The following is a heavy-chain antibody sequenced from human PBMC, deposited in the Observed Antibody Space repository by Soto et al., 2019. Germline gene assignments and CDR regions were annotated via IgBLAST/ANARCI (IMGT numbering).Heavy chain of an antibody. D-gene: IGHD4-17*01. CDR1: GFTFSSYA. CDR2: ISGSGGST. J-gene: IGHJ5*02. Sequence: EVQLLESGGGLVQPGGSLRLSCAASGFTFSSYAMSWVRQAPGKGLEWVSAISGSGGSTYYADSVKGRFTISRDNSKNTLYLQMNRLRAEDTAVYYCAKYSDYGDYSNWFDPWGQGTLVTVSS. CDR3: AKYSDYGDYSNWFDP. V-gene: IGHV3-23*01.